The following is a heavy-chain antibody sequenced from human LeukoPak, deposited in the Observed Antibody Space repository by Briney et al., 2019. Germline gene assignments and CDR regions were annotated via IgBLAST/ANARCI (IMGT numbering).Heavy chain of an antibody. CDR2: IRYDGSSI. D-gene: IGHD6-13*01. Sequence: QPGGSLRLPCAASGFTFSNYGIHWVRQAPGKGLEWVAFIRYDGSSIKYADSVKGRFTISRDNAKNTLYLQMNSLRAEDTAVYYCARGVSPLNYYFDYWGQGTLVTVSS. CDR3: ARGVSPLNYYFDY. CDR1: GFTFSNYG. J-gene: IGHJ4*02. V-gene: IGHV3-30*02.